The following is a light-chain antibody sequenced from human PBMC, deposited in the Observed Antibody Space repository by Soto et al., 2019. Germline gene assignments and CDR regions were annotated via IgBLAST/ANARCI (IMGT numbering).Light chain of an antibody. CDR1: QSVSSF. CDR2: DAS. J-gene: IGKJ4*01. CDR3: QQQSSWPPALS. V-gene: IGKV3-11*01. Sequence: EIVLTQSPATLSLSPGERATLSCRASQSVSSFLAWSQQKHGQAPRLLIYDASNRATGVPGRLSGSGSGTVFPLNFSSLAPQDFAGYYCQQQSSWPPALSFGGGTNVE.